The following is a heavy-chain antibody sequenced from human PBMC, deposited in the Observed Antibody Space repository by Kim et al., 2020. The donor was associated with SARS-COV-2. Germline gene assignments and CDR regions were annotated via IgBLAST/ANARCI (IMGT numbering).Heavy chain of an antibody. D-gene: IGHD5-18*01. Sequence: GGSLRLSCAASGFTFSSYSMNWVRQAPGKGLEWVSYISSSSSTIYYADSVKGRFTISRDNAKNSLYLQMNSLRDEDTAVYYCARDSMIQLWPPPDAFDIWGPGTMVTVSS. V-gene: IGHV3-48*02. J-gene: IGHJ3*02. CDR1: GFTFSSYS. CDR2: ISSSSSTI. CDR3: ARDSMIQLWPPPDAFDI.